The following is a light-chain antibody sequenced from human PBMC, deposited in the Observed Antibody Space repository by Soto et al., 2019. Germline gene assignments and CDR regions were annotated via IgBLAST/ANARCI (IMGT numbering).Light chain of an antibody. V-gene: IGKV1-39*01. CDR3: KQSYNFHRT. Sequence: DIQMTQSPSSLSASVGDRVTLTCRAGQSIDNYLNWYQQKPGKAPKLLIYSASSLQSGVPSRFSASGSGKDVNLTISSLHPEEGATYYGKQSYNFHRTLGQGQRLEIK. CDR2: SAS. CDR1: QSIDNY. J-gene: IGKJ5*01.